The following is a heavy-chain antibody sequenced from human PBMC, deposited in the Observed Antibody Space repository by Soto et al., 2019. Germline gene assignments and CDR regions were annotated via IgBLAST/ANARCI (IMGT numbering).Heavy chain of an antibody. V-gene: IGHV3-21*01. CDR2: ISSSSSYI. CDR1: GFTFSSYS. D-gene: IGHD6-13*01. J-gene: IGHJ3*01. Sequence: EVQLVESGGGLVKPGGSLRLSCAASGFTFSSYSMNWVRQAPGKGLEWVSSISSSSSYIYYADSVKGRFTISRDNAKNSVYLQMSSLRAEDTAVYYCARDRAYGSSWYVPDAFDVWGQGTMVTVSS. CDR3: ARDRAYGSSWYVPDAFDV.